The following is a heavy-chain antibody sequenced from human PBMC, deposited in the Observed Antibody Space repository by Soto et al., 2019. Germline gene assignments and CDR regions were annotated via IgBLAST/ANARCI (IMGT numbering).Heavy chain of an antibody. V-gene: IGHV1-69*02. J-gene: IGHJ4*02. CDR1: GDTFSFYT. CDR2: VNPIVSRS. D-gene: IGHD3-10*01. CDR3: AASYGSGYRAFDY. Sequence: QVQLVQSGAEVKKPGSSVKVSCKASGDTFSFYTINWVRQAPGLGLEWMGRVNPIVSRSNYAQKFQCRVTITANKSTNTAYMQLSSLRAEDTAIYYCAASYGSGYRAFDYWGQGALVTVSS.